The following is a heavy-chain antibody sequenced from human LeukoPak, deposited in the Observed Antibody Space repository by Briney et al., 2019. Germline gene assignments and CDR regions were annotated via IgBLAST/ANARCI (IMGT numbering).Heavy chain of an antibody. CDR3: ARGGYYGSGNDFRFDP. CDR2: IYYSGST. CDR1: GYSISSGYY. D-gene: IGHD3-10*01. Sequence: SETLSLTCTVSGYSISSGYYWGWIRQPPGKGLEWIGYIYYSGSTNYNPSLKSRVTISVDTSKNQFSLKLSSVTAADTAVYYCARGGYYGSGNDFRFDPWGQGTLVTVSS. J-gene: IGHJ5*02. V-gene: IGHV4-61*01.